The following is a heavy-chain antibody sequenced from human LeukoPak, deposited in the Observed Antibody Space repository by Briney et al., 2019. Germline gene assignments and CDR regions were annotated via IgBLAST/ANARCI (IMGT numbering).Heavy chain of an antibody. CDR2: ISGSGGST. V-gene: IGHV3-23*01. CDR1: GFTFSSYA. D-gene: IGHD1-1*01. CDR3: AKDKTPWNDDARQGYYFDY. Sequence: PGGSLRLSCAASGFTFSSYAMSWVRQAPGKGLEWVSAISGSGGSTYYADSVKGRFTISRDNSKNTLYLQMNSLRAEDTAVYYCAKDKTPWNDDARQGYYFDYWGQGTLVTVSS. J-gene: IGHJ4*02.